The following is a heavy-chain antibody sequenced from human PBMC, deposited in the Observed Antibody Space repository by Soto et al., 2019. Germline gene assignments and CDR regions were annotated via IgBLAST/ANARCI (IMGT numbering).Heavy chain of an antibody. J-gene: IGHJ6*02. CDR2: ISWNSGSI. CDR1: VFSFDDYA. D-gene: IGHD2-2*01. CDR3: AKDKGNERYCSRTSCSLRHFYFYYGMDV. Sequence: EVQLVESGGGLVQPGRTLRLSCAASVFSFDDYAMHWVRLVTGKGLEWVSGISWNSGSIGYADSVKGRFTISRDNAKNSLYLQMNSLTAEDTALYYCAKDKGNERYCSRTSCSLRHFYFYYGMDVWGQGTTVTVSS. V-gene: IGHV3-9*01.